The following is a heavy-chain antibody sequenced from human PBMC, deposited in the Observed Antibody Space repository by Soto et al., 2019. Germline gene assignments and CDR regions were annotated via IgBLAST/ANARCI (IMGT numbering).Heavy chain of an antibody. CDR2: IIPILGIA. J-gene: IGHJ5*02. D-gene: IGHD1-7*01. V-gene: IGHV1-69*04. CDR1: GGTFSSDT. Sequence: SVKVSCKAAGGTFSSDTSSWVRQAPGQGLEWMGRIIPILGIANYAQKFQGRVTITADKSTSTAYMELSSLRSEDTAVYYCARDKNWNYENWFDPWGQGTLVTVSS. CDR3: ARDKNWNYENWFDP.